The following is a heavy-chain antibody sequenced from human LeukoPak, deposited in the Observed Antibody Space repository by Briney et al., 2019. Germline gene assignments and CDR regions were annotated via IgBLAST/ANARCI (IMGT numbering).Heavy chain of an antibody. CDR1: GYTFTNYD. Sequence: ASVKVSCKASGYTFTNYDISWVRQAPGQGLEWMGWISPYNGNTNYAQKFQGRVTMTTHTSTSTAYMELRSLRSDDTAVYYCATDHRQSSSSSYYYHMDVWGTGTTVTVSS. V-gene: IGHV1-18*01. CDR2: ISPYNGNT. J-gene: IGHJ6*03. D-gene: IGHD6-6*01. CDR3: ATDHRQSSSSSYYYHMDV.